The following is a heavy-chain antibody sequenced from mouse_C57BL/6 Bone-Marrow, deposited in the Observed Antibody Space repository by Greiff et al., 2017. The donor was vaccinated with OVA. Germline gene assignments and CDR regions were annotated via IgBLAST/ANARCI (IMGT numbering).Heavy chain of an antibody. D-gene: IGHD1-1*01. CDR2: IDPNSGGT. Sequence: QVHVKQSGPVLARPGASVKMSCKASGYTFTSYWMHWVKQRPGRGLEWIGRIDPNSGGTKYNEKFKSKATLTVDKPSSTAYMQLSSLTSEDSAVYYCARWPIHYYGSSSWYFDVWGTGTTVTVSS. CDR3: ARWPIHYYGSSSWYFDV. CDR1: GYTFTSYW. J-gene: IGHJ1*03. V-gene: IGHV1-72*01.